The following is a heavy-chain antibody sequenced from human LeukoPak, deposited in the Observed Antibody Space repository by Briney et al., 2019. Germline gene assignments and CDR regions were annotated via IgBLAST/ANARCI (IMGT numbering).Heavy chain of an antibody. CDR1: GFTFSSYS. J-gene: IGHJ4*02. Sequence: PGGSLRLSCAASGFTFSSYSTNWVRQAPGKGLEWVSSISSSSSYIYYADSVKGRFTISRDNDKKSLYLQMNSLRAEDTAVYYCARASGDSSRWYPRKEFDYWGQGTLVTVSS. CDR3: ARASGDSSRWYPRKEFDY. V-gene: IGHV3-21*01. D-gene: IGHD6-13*01. CDR2: ISSSSSYI.